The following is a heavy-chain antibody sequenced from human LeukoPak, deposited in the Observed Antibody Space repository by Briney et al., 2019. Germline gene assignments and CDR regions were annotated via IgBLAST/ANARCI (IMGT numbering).Heavy chain of an antibody. CDR3: ARDRSGYANDAFDF. J-gene: IGHJ3*01. V-gene: IGHV3-30-3*01. D-gene: IGHD3-3*01. CDR1: GFTFSDYA. Sequence: PGGSLRLPCAASGFTFSDYAMHWVRQAPGKGLEWVAVLSYGGTNKYYADSVKGRFTISRDNSKNTMFLQMNSLRAEDTAVYHCARDRSGYANDAFDFWGQGTMVTVSS. CDR2: LSYGGTNK.